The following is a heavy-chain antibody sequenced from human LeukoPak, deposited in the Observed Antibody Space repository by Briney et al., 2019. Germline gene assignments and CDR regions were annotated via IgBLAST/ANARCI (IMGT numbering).Heavy chain of an antibody. J-gene: IGHJ4*02. D-gene: IGHD3-10*01. CDR3: ATGHAHYYGSGSYIN. CDR1: GYTLTELS. V-gene: IGHV1-24*01. CDR2: FDPEDGET. Sequence: GASVKVSRKVSGYTLTELSMHWVRQAPGKGLEWMGGFDPEDGETIYAQKFQGRVTMTEDTSTDTAYMELSSLRSEDTAVYYCATGHAHYYGSGSYINWGQGTLVTVSS.